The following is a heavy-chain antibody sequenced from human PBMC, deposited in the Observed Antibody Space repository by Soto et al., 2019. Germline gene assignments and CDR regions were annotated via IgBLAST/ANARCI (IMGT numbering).Heavy chain of an antibody. CDR3: ARGLRSIAAAGEGNWFDP. CDR2: IIPIFGTA. CDR1: GGTFSSYA. Sequence: QVQLVQSGAEVKKPGSSVKVSCKASGGTFSSYAISWVRQAPGQGLEWMGGIIPIFGTAYYAQKFQGRVTITADESTSTAYMELSSLRSEDTAVYYCARGLRSIAAAGEGNWFDPWGQGTLVTVSS. V-gene: IGHV1-69*01. J-gene: IGHJ5*02. D-gene: IGHD6-13*01.